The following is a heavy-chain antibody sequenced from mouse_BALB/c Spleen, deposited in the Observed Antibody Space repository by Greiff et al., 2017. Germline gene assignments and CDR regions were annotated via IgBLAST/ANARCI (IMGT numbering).Heavy chain of an antibody. V-gene: IGHV1-54*01. D-gene: IGHD2-5*01. CDR2: INPGSGGT. Sequence: QVQLQQSGAELVRPGTSVKVSCKASGYAFTNYLIEWVKQRPGQGLEWIGVINPGSGGTNYNEKFKGKATLTADKSSSTAYMQLSSLTSDDSAVYFCARRSNYPFAYWGQGTLVTVSA. CDR1: GYAFTNYL. CDR3: ARRSNYPFAY. J-gene: IGHJ3*01.